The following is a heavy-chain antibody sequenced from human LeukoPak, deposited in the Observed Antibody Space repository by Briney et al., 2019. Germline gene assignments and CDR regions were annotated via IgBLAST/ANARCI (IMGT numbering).Heavy chain of an antibody. J-gene: IGHJ4*02. Sequence: SETLSLTCTVSGGSISSYYWSWIRQPAGKGLEWIGYIYYSGSTNYNPSLKSRVTISVDTSKNQFSLKLSSVTAADTAVYYCARAGPAAIWSFDYWGQGTLVTVSS. CDR1: GGSISSYY. CDR2: IYYSGST. CDR3: ARAGPAAIWSFDY. V-gene: IGHV4-59*01. D-gene: IGHD2-2*02.